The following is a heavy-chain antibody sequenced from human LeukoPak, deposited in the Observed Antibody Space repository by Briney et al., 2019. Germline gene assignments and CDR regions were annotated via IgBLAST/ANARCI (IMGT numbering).Heavy chain of an antibody. V-gene: IGHV5-51*01. CDR1: GYSFTSYW. CDR3: ARHDAVGGSGLGMDV. J-gene: IGHJ6*02. D-gene: IGHD3-10*01. Sequence: GESLKISCKGSGYSFTSYWIGWVRQMPGKGLEWMGIIYPGDSDTRYSPSFQGQVTISADKSIGTAYLQWSSLKASDTAMYYCARHDAVGGSGLGMDVWGQGTTVTVSS. CDR2: IYPGDSDT.